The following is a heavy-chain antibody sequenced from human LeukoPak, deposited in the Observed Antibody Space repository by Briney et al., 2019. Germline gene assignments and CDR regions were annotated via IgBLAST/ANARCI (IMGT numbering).Heavy chain of an antibody. D-gene: IGHD6-19*01. CDR3: ARDIVAGTFYYYYMDV. Sequence: GGSLRLSCAASGFTFSSYAMHWVRQAPGKGLEWVAVISYDGSNKYYADSVKGRFTISRDNSKNTLYLQMNSLRAEDTAVYYCARDIVAGTFYYYYMDVWGKGTTVTVSS. J-gene: IGHJ6*03. CDR1: GFTFSSYA. CDR2: ISYDGSNK. V-gene: IGHV3-30*04.